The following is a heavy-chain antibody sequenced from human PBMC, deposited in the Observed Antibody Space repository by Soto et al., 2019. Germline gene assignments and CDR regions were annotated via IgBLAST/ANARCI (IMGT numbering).Heavy chain of an antibody. CDR3: ARDLGYYESSGYFDY. V-gene: IGHV3-11*01. CDR2: IGSSDNII. CDR1: GFTFSDYY. J-gene: IGHJ4*02. D-gene: IGHD3-22*01. Sequence: GGSLRLSCAASGFTFSDYYMSWIRQAPGKGLKWVSYIGSSDNIIYYADSVKGRFTISRDNAKNSLYLQMNSLRAEDTAVYYCARDLGYYESSGYFDYWGQGTLVTVSS.